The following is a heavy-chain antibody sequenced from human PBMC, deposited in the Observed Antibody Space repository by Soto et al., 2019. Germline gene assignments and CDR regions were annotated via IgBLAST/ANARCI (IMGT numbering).Heavy chain of an antibody. CDR3: ARGEGSGWYFDY. D-gene: IGHD6-19*01. CDR2: INHRGST. V-gene: IGHV4-34*01. Sequence: SEPMPLPCAVFDGSFSGYYWTWVIQPPGKGLEWIGEINHRGSTSYNPSLKSRVTISVDTSKNQFSLRLSSVTAADTAVYYCARGEGSGWYFDYWGQGTRVTVS. J-gene: IGHJ4*02. CDR1: DGSFSGYY.